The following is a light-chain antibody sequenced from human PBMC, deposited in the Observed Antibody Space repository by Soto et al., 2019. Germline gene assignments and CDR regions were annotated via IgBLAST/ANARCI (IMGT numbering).Light chain of an antibody. CDR3: SSYISTSTPWV. Sequence: QSALTQPASVSGSPGQSITIFCNGNSSAVGAYKLVSWYRHHPGRAPQVMIYEATNRHSGVSSRLSGAKSCNTASLTISGRKPEDEGDYYCSSYISTSTPWVFGGGTKVNVL. CDR2: EAT. J-gene: IGLJ3*02. CDR1: SSAVGAYKL. V-gene: IGLV2-14*01.